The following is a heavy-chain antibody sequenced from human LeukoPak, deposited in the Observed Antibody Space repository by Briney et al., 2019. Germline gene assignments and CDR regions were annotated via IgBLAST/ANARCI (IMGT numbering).Heavy chain of an antibody. J-gene: IGHJ4*02. CDR2: TYYRSTWLN. V-gene: IGHV6-1*01. D-gene: IGHD3-22*01. CDR1: GDSVSSNSAA. CDR3: ARDQHRGGYYAV. Sequence: SQTLSLTCAISGDSVSSNSAAWNWIRQSPSRGLEWLGRTYYRSTWLNDYAGSLKSRISINPDTSKNQFSLQLSSVTAADTAVYYCARDQHRGGYYAVWGQGTLVTVSS.